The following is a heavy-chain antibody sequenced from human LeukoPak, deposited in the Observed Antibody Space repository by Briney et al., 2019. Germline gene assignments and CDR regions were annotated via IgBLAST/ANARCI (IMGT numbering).Heavy chain of an antibody. Sequence: ASVKVSCKASGYTFTSYGISWVRQAPGQGLEWMGWISVYNGNTNYAQKLQGRVTMTTDTSTSTAYMELRSLRSDDTAVYYCAIVTYSNIFDYWGQGTLVTVSS. CDR3: AIVTYSNIFDY. CDR2: ISVYNGNT. D-gene: IGHD6-13*01. CDR1: GYTFTSYG. J-gene: IGHJ4*02. V-gene: IGHV1-18*01.